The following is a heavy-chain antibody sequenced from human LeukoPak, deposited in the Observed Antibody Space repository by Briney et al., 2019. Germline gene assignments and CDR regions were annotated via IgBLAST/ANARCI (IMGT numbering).Heavy chain of an antibody. CDR1: GYTFTSYD. CDR3: ARDNSVGDIAWWFDP. V-gene: IGHV1-8*03. J-gene: IGHJ5*02. CDR2: MNPNSGNT. D-gene: IGHD3-16*02. Sequence: ASVKVSCKASGYTFTSYDINWVRQATGQGLEWMGWMNPNSGNTGYAQKFQGRVTITRNTSISTAYMELSRLRSEDTAVYYCARDNSVGDIAWWFDPWGQGTLVTVSS.